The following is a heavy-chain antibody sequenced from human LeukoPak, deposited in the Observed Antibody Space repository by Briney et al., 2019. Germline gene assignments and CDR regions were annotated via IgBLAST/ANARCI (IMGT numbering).Heavy chain of an antibody. J-gene: IGHJ4*02. CDR1: GYTFTSYY. V-gene: IGHV1-18*01. CDR3: ARAPIYCTSSSCGVAYFDY. Sequence: ASVKVSCKASGYTFTSYYIHWVRQAPGQGLDWMGWINPYNGNTNYAQKLQGRVTMTTDTSTNTAYMELSRLTSDDTAMYYCARAPIYCTSSSCGVAYFDYWGQGTLVTVAS. CDR2: INPYNGNT. D-gene: IGHD2-2*01.